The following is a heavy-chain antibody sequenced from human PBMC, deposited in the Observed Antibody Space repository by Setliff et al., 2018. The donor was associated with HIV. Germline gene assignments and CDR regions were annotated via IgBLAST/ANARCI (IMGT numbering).Heavy chain of an antibody. D-gene: IGHD6-6*01. CDR2: IIPIFGTA. V-gene: IGHV1-69*13. J-gene: IGHJ4*02. Sequence: ASVKVSCKTSGYSFVSYGISWVRQAPGQGLEWMGGIIPIFGTANYAQKFQGRVTITADEPTSTAYMELSSLRSEDTAVYYCASGMEYSSSSGLDYWGQGTLVTVSS. CDR3: ASGMEYSSSSGLDY. CDR1: GYSFVSYG.